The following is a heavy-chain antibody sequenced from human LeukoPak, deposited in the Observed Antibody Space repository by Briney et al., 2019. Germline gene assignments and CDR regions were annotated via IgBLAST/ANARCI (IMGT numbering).Heavy chain of an antibody. J-gene: IGHJ4*02. CDR1: GFTINNAW. Sequence: GGSLRLSCAASGFTINNAWMSWVRQGPGRGLEWVGRLTSRTGGGTTDYAAPVKGRFTISRDDSKNTLYLQMNSLKTEDTAVYYCTTVGNPAYFASWGQGTLVTVSS. CDR3: TTVGNPAYFAS. CDR2: LTSRTGGGTT. V-gene: IGHV3-15*01. D-gene: IGHD1-14*01.